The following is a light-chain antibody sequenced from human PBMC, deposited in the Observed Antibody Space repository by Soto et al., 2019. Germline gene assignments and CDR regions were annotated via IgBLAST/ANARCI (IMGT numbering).Light chain of an antibody. CDR1: QSVSSNY. J-gene: IGKJ4*01. CDR2: SAS. CDR3: QQCSSSPLT. V-gene: IGKV3-20*01. Sequence: EIVLTQSPGTLSLSPGERATLSCRASQSVSSNYLAWYQQKPGQAPRLLIYSASSRATGIPDSFSGSGSGTDFTLTIGRLEPEDFAVYYCQQCSSSPLTFGGGTKVEI.